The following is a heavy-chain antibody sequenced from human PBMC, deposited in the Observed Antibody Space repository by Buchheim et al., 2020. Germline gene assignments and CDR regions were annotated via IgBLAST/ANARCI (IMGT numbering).Heavy chain of an antibody. Sequence: QVQLRESGPGLVKPSETLSLTCAFSGDSMHPYYWSWIRQPPGKGLEWLGYIYYSGSTNYNPSLRSRVTISVDTSKNQFSLKMISVTAADTAVYFCARNPNYYTSGNYYYPFDSWGQGIL. CDR3: ARNPNYYTSGNYYYPFDS. J-gene: IGHJ4*01. D-gene: IGHD3-10*01. CDR1: GDSMHPYY. CDR2: IYYSGST. V-gene: IGHV4-59*01.